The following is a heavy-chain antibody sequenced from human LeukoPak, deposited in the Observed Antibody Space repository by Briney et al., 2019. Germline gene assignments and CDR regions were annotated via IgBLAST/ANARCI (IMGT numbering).Heavy chain of an antibody. CDR2: IYHSGST. D-gene: IGHD2-15*01. CDR1: GGPISSSNW. CDR3: ARDLGYCSGGRCDDS. J-gene: IGHJ4*02. V-gene: IGHV4-4*02. Sequence: SETLSLTCAVSGGPISSSNWWSWVRQPPGKGLEWTGEIYHSGSTNYYPSLKSRVTILLDKSKNQFSLKLSSVTAADTAVYYCARDLGYCSGGRCDDSWGQGTLVTVSS.